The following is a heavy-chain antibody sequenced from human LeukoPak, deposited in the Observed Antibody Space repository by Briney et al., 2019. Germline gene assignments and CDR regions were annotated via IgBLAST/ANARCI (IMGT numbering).Heavy chain of an antibody. CDR3: AKGRYQLLSLYYLDY. Sequence: GGSLRLSCAASGFPFSSYSMNWVRQAPGRGLEWVSYISSSGSTIYYADSVKGRFTISRDNAKNSLYLQMNSLRAEDTAVFYCAKGRYQLLSLYYLDYWGQGTLVTVSS. CDR2: ISSSGSTI. D-gene: IGHD2-2*01. CDR1: GFPFSSYS. V-gene: IGHV3-48*04. J-gene: IGHJ4*02.